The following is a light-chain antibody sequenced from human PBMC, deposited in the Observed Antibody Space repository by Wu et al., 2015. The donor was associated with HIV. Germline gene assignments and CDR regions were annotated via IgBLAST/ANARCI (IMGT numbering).Light chain of an antibody. V-gene: IGKV1-5*03. CDR1: QSISSW. CDR3: QQYNSYPYS. Sequence: DIQMTQSPSTLSASVGDRVTITCRASQSISSWLAWYQQKPGKAPKLLIYKASSLESGVPSRFSGSGSGTEFTLTISSLQPDDFATYYCQQYNSYPYSFGQGAKLEIK. CDR2: KAS. J-gene: IGKJ2*03.